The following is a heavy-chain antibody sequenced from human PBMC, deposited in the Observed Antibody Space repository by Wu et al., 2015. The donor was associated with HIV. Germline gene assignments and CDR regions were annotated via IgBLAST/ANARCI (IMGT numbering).Heavy chain of an antibody. J-gene: IGHJ4*02. CDR2: IIPIFGTA. CDR3: ASDGESGIAAAHPY. V-gene: IGHV1-69*01. D-gene: IGHD6-13*01. CDR1: GYTFTNNY. Sequence: QVQLVQSGAEVKKPGSSVKISCRASGYTFTNNYIHWVRQAPGQGLEWMGGIIPIFGTANYAQKFQGRVTITADESTSTAYMELSSLRSEDTAVYYCASDGESGIAAAHPYWGQGTLVTVSS.